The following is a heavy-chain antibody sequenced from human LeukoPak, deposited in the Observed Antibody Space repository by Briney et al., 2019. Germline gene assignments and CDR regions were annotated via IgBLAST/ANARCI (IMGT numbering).Heavy chain of an antibody. J-gene: IGHJ3*02. CDR3: ARAVSMIVVEKAFDI. V-gene: IGHV1-18*01. Sequence: ASVKVSCKASGYTFTSYGISWVRQAPGQGLEWMGWISAYNGNTNYAQKLQGRVTMTTDTSTSTAYMELRSLRSDDTAVYYCARAVSMIVVEKAFDIWGQGTMVTVSS. CDR1: GYTFTSYG. D-gene: IGHD3-22*01. CDR2: ISAYNGNT.